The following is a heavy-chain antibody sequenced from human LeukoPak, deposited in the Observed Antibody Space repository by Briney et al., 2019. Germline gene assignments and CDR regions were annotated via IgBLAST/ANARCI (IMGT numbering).Heavy chain of an antibody. V-gene: IGHV1-18*01. CDR3: ARDPSNTSGRMIWFDS. Sequence: YNGDTKFAQKFQGRVSMTTDTSTSTAYMEVRSLRSDDTAMYYCARDPSNTSGRMIWFDSWGQGTLVTVSS. CDR2: YNGDT. D-gene: IGHD2-2*01. J-gene: IGHJ5*01.